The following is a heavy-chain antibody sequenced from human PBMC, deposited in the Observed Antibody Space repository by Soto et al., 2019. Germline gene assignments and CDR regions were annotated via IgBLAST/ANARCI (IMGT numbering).Heavy chain of an antibody. CDR3: ARGLSITGIDYYYYHGMDV. CDR2: MNPNSGNT. V-gene: IGHV1-8*01. Sequence: GASVKVSCKASGYTFTSYDINWVRQATGQGLEWMGWMNPNSGNTGYAQKFQGRVTMTRNTSISTAYMELSSLRSEDTAVYYCARGLSITGIDYYYYHGMDVWGQGTTVTVS. J-gene: IGHJ6*02. D-gene: IGHD1-20*01. CDR1: GYTFTSYD.